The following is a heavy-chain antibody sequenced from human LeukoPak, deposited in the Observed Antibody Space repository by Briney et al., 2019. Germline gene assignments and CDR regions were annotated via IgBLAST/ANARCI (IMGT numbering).Heavy chain of an antibody. V-gene: IGHV3-9*01. CDR3: ARSFFYFDY. D-gene: IGHD3-3*01. CDR1: GFTFDDYA. CDR2: ISWNSGSI. Sequence: GGSLRLSCAASGFTFDDYAMHWVRHAPGKGLEWVSGISWNSGSIGYADSVKGRFTISRDNAKNSLYLQMNSLRAEDTAVYYCARSFFYFDYWAREPWSPSPQ. J-gene: IGHJ4*02.